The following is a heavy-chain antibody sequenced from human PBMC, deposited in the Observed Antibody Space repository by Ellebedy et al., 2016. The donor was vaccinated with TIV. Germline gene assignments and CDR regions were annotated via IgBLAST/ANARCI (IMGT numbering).Heavy chain of an antibody. CDR1: GFTFSSYW. Sequence: GGSLRLXCAASGFTFSSYWMHWVRQAPGKGLVWVPRISSEGSTTTYADSARGRFTISRDNAKNTLYLQMNSLRAEDTAVYYCARGDGSSGWYFDYWGQGTLVTVSS. CDR3: ARGDGSSGWYFDY. V-gene: IGHV3-74*03. CDR2: ISSEGSTT. J-gene: IGHJ4*02. D-gene: IGHD6-19*01.